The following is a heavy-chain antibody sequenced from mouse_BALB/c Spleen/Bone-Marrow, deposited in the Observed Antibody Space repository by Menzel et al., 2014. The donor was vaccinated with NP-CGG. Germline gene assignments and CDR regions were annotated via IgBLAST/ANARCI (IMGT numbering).Heavy chain of an antibody. D-gene: IGHD2-1*01. CDR2: ISTYYGDT. V-gene: IGHV1S137*01. Sequence: VQLQHSGSELVKPGVSVKISCKGSGYTFTNNVIHWVKQSRAQSLERIGIISTYYGDTTYNQKFKGKATLTFDKSASTAYLKLARLTSEDSAIDYCARSGNLRNAMDYWGQGTSVTVSS. J-gene: IGHJ4*01. CDR3: ARSGNLRNAMDY. CDR1: GYTFTNNV.